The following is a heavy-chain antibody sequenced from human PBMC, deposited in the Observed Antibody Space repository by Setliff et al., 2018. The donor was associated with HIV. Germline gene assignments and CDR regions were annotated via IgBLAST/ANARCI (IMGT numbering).Heavy chain of an antibody. CDR3: VRGGGEYYDFLSGHYTPWCDF. V-gene: IGHV4-34*01. CDR2: ISFSGTT. J-gene: IGHJ4*02. Sequence: SQTMSLTCAVYGGPLRGYFRGWMRQSPGKGLEWIGEISFSGTTNYNPSLKSRVTIPIDTSKEWFSLQLTSVTRADTATYYCVRGGGEYYDFLSGHYTPWCDFWGQGTLVTVSS. D-gene: IGHD3-3*01. CDR1: GGPLRGYF.